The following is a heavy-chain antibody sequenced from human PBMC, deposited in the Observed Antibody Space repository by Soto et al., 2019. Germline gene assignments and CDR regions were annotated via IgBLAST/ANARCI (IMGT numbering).Heavy chain of an antibody. V-gene: IGHV4-59*01. CDR2: IYYSGNT. Sequence: PSETLSLTCTVSGGSISSYYWSWIRQPPGKGLEWIGYIYYSGNTNYNPSFKSRVTILVDTSKNQFSLKLSSVTAADTAVYFCASERPATVFSPRHSYFDYWGQGTLVTVSS. CDR3: ASERPATVFSPRHSYFDY. J-gene: IGHJ4*02. CDR1: GGSISSYY.